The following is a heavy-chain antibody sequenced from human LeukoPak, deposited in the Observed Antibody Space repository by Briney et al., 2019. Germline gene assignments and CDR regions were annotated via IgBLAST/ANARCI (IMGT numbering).Heavy chain of an antibody. V-gene: IGHV4-38-2*02. CDR2: IYHSGST. J-gene: IGHJ5*02. D-gene: IGHD2-2*01. CDR3: ARDIRDPLSTAGYCSSTSCYGEDNWFDP. CDR1: GYSISSGYY. Sequence: PSETLSLTCAVSGYSISSGYYWGWIRQPPGKGLEWIGSIYHSGSTYYNPSLKSRVTISVDTSKNQFSLKLSSVTAADTAVYYCARDIRDPLSTAGYCSSTSCYGEDNWFDPWGQGTLVTVSS.